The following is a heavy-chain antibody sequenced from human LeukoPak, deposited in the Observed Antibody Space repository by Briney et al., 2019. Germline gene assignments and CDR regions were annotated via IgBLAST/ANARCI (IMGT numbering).Heavy chain of an antibody. V-gene: IGHV3-30*04. Sequence: GRSLRLSCAPSGFTFSSYAIHWVRQAPGDGLECGVVISYDGRNKYYADSVKGRFTISRDNSKNTLYLQMNSLRAEDTAVYYCARDKMGATFDYWGQGTLVTVSS. CDR3: ARDKMGATFDY. CDR2: ISYDGRNK. D-gene: IGHD1-26*01. CDR1: GFTFSSYA. J-gene: IGHJ4*02.